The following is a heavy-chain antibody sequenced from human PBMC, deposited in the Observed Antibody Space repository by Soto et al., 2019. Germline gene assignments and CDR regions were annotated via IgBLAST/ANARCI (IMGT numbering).Heavy chain of an antibody. CDR1: GFSLTTCGVG. CDR2: IYWVDDK. CDR3: AHRVLRTVFGLVTTTATYFDF. V-gene: IGHV2-5*02. D-gene: IGHD3-3*01. Sequence: QITLNESGPTQVKPRQTLTLTCTFSGFSLTTCGVGVGWIRQSPGKAAEWLALIYWVDDKRYSPSLKSRLTITKDTSKNQVVLTMADLDPADTATYYCAHRVLRTVFGLVTTTATYFDFWGQGTTVAVSS. J-gene: IGHJ4*02.